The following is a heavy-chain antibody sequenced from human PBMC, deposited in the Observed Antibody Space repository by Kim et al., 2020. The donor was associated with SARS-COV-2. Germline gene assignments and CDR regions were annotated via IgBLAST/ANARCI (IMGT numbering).Heavy chain of an antibody. V-gene: IGHV3-33*05. J-gene: IGHJ4*03. Sequence: GGSLRLSCLASGIAGSRYGIHWVRQAPGKGLEWVAVLLYEGNHEYYAASEKGRFTVSGDSEKNTLLLKKNSIRVEDAAVYYCTKPDVGGVDFWVHGTLVT. CDR2: LLYEGNHE. D-gene: IGHD2-21*01. CDR3: TKPDVGGVDF. CDR1: GIAGSRYG.